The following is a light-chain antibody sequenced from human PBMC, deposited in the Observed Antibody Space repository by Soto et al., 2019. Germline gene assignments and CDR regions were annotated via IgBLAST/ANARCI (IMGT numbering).Light chain of an antibody. CDR3: QQYDSSSWT. J-gene: IGKJ1*01. V-gene: IGKV3-20*01. Sequence: EIVFTHSPGALSXXPVXXXXXXXRYSQSVSSSYLAWYQQKPGQAPRLLIYGASSRATGIPDRFSGSGSGTEFTLTISRLEPEDFAVYYCQQYDSSSWTFGQGTKVDI. CDR2: GAS. CDR1: QSVSSSY.